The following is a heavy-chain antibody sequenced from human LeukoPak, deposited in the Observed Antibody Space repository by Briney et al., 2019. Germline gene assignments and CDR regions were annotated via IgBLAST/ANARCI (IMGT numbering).Heavy chain of an antibody. D-gene: IGHD3-22*01. CDR2: IYYSGST. V-gene: IGHV4-59*12. Sequence: SETLSLTCTVSGGSISSYYWSWIRQPPGKGLEWIGYIYYSGSTNYNPSLKSRVTISVDTSKNQFSLKLSSVTAADTAVYYCARDHDTNGMDVWGQGTTVTVSS. CDR1: GGSISSYY. CDR3: ARDHDTNGMDV. J-gene: IGHJ6*02.